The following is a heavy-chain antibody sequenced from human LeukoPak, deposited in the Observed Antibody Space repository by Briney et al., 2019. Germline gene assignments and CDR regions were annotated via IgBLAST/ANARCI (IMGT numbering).Heavy chain of an antibody. CDR2: IYYSGST. Sequence: SETLSLTCTVSGGSTSSYYWSWIRQPPGKGLEWIGYIYYSGSTNYNPSLKSRVTISVDTSKNQFSLKLSSVTAADTAVYYCARGSTSSNWFDPWGQGTLVTVSS. V-gene: IGHV4-59*08. J-gene: IGHJ5*02. D-gene: IGHD2-2*01. CDR3: ARGSTSSNWFDP. CDR1: GGSTSSYY.